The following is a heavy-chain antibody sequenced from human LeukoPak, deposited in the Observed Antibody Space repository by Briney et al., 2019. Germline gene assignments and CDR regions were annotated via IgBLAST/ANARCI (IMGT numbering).Heavy chain of an antibody. J-gene: IGHJ3*02. V-gene: IGHV3-23*01. Sequence: PGGSLRLSCAASGFTSSSYAMSWVRQAPGKGLEWVSAISGSGGSTYYADSVKGRFTISRDNSKNTLYLQMNSLRAEDTAVYYCAKSETNVYGDYGAFDIWGQGTMVTVSS. CDR2: ISGSGGST. CDR1: GFTSSSYA. CDR3: AKSETNVYGDYGAFDI. D-gene: IGHD4-17*01.